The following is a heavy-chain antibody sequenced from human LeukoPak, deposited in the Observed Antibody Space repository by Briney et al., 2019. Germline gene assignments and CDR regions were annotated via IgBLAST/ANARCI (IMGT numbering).Heavy chain of an antibody. CDR2: ISGGGGST. CDR3: AKAPGGGSSSWYSDYFDY. V-gene: IGHV3-23*01. CDR1: GFTFSSYA. J-gene: IGHJ4*02. D-gene: IGHD6-13*01. Sequence: GGSLRLSCAASGFTFSSYAMSWVRQAPGKGLEWVSAISGGGGSTYYADSVKGRFTISRDNSKNTLYLQMNSLRAEDTAVYYCAKAPGGGSSSWYSDYFDYWGQGTLVTVSS.